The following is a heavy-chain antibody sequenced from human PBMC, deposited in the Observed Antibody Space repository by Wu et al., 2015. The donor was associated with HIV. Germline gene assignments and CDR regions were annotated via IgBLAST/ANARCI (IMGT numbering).Heavy chain of an antibody. J-gene: IGHJ6*03. V-gene: IGHV1-2*02. Sequence: QVQLVQSGSEVKKSGASVNVSCKASGYTITDYYLHWVRQAPGQGLQWMGWINPKNGDTNYAQTFKGRITMTRDTSINTAYMVLTSLKSNDTALYFCARDWQFHVIFDDYYIDVWGEGTTVDRLL. CDR3: ARDWQFHVIFDDYYIDV. CDR2: INPKNGDT. D-gene: IGHD3-3*02. CDR1: GYTITDYY.